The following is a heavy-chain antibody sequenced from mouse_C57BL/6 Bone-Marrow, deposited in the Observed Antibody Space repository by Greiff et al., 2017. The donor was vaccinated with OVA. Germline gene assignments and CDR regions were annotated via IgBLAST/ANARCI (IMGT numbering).Heavy chain of an antibody. V-gene: IGHV1-80*01. CDR1: GYAFSSYW. J-gene: IGHJ2*01. D-gene: IGHD2-10*02. Sequence: QVQLKESGAELVKPGASVKISCKASGYAFSSYWMNWVKQRPGKGLEWIGQIYPGDGDTNYNGKFKGKATLTADKSSSTAYMQLSSLTSEDSAIYYCARDGYGNYFFDYWGQGTTLTVSS. CDR3: ARDGYGNYFFDY. CDR2: IYPGDGDT.